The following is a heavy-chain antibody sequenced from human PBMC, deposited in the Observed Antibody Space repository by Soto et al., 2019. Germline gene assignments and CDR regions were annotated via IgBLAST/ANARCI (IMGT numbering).Heavy chain of an antibody. CDR3: AGDSLGGIAAAGTGYYYYMDV. CDR1: GGSISSGDYY. J-gene: IGHJ6*03. Sequence: PSETLSLTCTVSGGSISSGDYYWSWIRQPPGKGLEWIGYIYYSGSTYYNPSLKSRVTISVDTSKNQFSLKLSSVTAADMAVYYCAGDSLGGIAAAGTGYYYYMDVWGKGTTVTVSS. CDR2: IYYSGST. V-gene: IGHV4-30-4*01. D-gene: IGHD6-13*01.